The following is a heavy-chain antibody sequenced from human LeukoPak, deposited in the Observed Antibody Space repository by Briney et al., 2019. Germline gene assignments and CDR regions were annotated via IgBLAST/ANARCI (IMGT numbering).Heavy chain of an antibody. D-gene: IGHD6-13*01. CDR1: GGSFSGYY. CDR2: INHSGST. V-gene: IGHV4-34*01. CDR3: AGLAAAGTIDY. Sequence: SETLSLTCAVYGGSFSGYYWNWIRQPPGKGLEWIGEINHSGSTNYNPSLKSRVTISVDTSKKQFSLKLSSVTAADTAVYYCAGLAAAGTIDYWGQGTLVTVSS. J-gene: IGHJ4*02.